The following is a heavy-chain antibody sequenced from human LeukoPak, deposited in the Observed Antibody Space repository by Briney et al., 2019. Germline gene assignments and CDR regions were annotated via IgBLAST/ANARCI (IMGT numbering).Heavy chain of an antibody. CDR1: GFTFRSYA. V-gene: IGHV3-30*04. Sequence: GGSLRLSCAASGFTFRSYATHWVRQAPGKGLEWVALISYDGSNKYYADSVKGRFTISRDNSKNTLYLQMNSLRAEDTVVYYCARDLGAAAPYWGQGTLVTVSS. D-gene: IGHD6-13*01. J-gene: IGHJ4*02. CDR3: ARDLGAAAPY. CDR2: ISYDGSNK.